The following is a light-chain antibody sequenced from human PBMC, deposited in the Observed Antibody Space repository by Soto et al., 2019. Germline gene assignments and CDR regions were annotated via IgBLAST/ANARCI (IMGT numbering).Light chain of an antibody. V-gene: IGLV4-69*01. CDR3: QTWGTGIHV. J-gene: IGLJ1*01. Sequence: QPVLTQSPSASASLGASVKVTCTLSSGHSTYAIAWHQQQPEKGPRYLTKLNSDGSHNKGDGIPDRFSGSSSGAERYLTISSLQSEDEADYYCQTWGTGIHVFGTGTKLTVL. CDR1: SGHSTYA. CDR2: LNSDGSH.